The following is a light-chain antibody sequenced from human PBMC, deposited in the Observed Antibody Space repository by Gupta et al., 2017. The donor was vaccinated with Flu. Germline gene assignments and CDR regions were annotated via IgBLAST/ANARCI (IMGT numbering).Light chain of an antibody. CDR3: QQYYSTPPT. CDR1: QTVLYSSDNKNY. CDR2: WAS. V-gene: IGKV4-1*01. J-gene: IGKJ1*01. Sequence: IVMTQSPDSLAVSLGERATINCKSSQTVLYSSDNKNYLAWYQQKPGQPPKLLIYWASTRESGVPDRVSGSGSGTDFTLTISSLQAEDVAVYYCQQYYSTPPTFGQGTKVEI.